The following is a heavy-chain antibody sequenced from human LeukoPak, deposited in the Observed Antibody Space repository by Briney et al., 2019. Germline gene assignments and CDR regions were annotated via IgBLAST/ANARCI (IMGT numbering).Heavy chain of an antibody. CDR3: ARALYSSGFDY. J-gene: IGHJ4*02. Sequence: SETLSLTCTVSGGSLSTYYWSWIRQPPGKGLEWIGYIYNSGSTNYNPSLKSRVTMSVDTSKNQFSLKLSSVTAADTAVYYCARALYSSGFDYWGQGTLVTVSS. D-gene: IGHD6-19*01. CDR1: GGSLSTYY. V-gene: IGHV4-59*12. CDR2: IYNSGST.